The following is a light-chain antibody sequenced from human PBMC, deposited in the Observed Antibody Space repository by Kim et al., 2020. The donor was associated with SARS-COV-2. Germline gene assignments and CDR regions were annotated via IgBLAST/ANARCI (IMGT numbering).Light chain of an antibody. CDR3: QVWDSSSV. CDR2: DDS. Sequence: VAACPGKTASSTCGGNNMRSKRVPCYQQKPGQAPVLVIYDDSDRPSGLPERFSGSNSGNTATLTISRVEAGDEADYYCQVWDSSSVFGTGTKVTVL. V-gene: IGLV3-21*03. CDR1: NMRSKR. J-gene: IGLJ1*01.